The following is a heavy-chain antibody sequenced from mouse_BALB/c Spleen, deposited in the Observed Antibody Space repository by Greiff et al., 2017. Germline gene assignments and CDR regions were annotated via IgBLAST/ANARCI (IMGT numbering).Heavy chain of an antibody. D-gene: IGHD1-1*01. CDR3: ARSVPFYGSSYAMDY. Sequence: VQLQQSGPELVKPGASVKMSCKASGYTFTSYVMHWVKQKPGQGLEWIGYINPYNDGTKYNEKFKGKATLTSDKSSSTAYMELSSLTTEDSAVYYCARSVPFYGSSYAMDYWGQGTSVTVSS. CDR2: INPYNDGT. CDR1: GYTFTSYV. J-gene: IGHJ4*01. V-gene: IGHV1-14*01.